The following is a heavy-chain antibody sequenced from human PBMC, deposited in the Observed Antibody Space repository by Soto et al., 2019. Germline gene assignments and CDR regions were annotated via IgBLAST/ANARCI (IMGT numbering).Heavy chain of an antibody. CDR3: TTLLRKAHDAFDI. J-gene: IGHJ3*02. V-gene: IGHV3-49*04. Sequence: PGRSLRLSCTASGFTFGDYAMSWVRQAPGKGLEWVGFIRSKAYGGTTEYAASVKGRFTISRDDSKSIAYLQMNSLKTEDTAVYYCTTLLRKAHDAFDIWGQGTMVTVSS. CDR2: IRSKAYGGTT. CDR1: GFTFGDYA.